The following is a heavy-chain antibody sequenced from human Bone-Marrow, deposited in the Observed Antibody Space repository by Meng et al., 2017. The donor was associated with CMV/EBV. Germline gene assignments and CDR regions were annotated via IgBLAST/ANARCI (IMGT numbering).Heavy chain of an antibody. D-gene: IGHD4-11*01. J-gene: IGHJ4*02. CDR3: ARESYSNYDIH. Sequence: GSLRLSCAVYGGSFSGYYWSWIRQPPGKGLEWIGEINHSGSTNYNPSLKSRVTISVDTFKNQFSLKLSSVTAADTAVYYCARESYSNYDIHWGQGTLVTVSS. CDR2: INHSGST. CDR1: GGSFSGYY. V-gene: IGHV4-34*01.